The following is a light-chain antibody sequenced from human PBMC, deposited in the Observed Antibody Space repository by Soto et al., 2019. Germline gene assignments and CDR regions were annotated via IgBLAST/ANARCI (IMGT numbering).Light chain of an antibody. CDR2: EGN. CDR3: CSYAGTNTFV. V-gene: IGLV2-23*01. J-gene: IGLJ1*01. Sequence: QSALTQPASVSGSPGQSITISCTGTSSDVGSYNLVSWYQQHPGKAPKLMIYEGNKRPSGVSNRFSGSKSSNTASLKISGLQTEDEADYYRCSYAGTNTFVFGTGTKLTVL. CDR1: SSDVGSYNL.